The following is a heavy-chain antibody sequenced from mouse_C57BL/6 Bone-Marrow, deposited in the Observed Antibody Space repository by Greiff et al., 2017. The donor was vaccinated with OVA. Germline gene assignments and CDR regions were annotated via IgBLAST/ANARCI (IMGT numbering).Heavy chain of an antibody. Sequence: VQLQQSGPELVKPGASVKISCKASGYAFSSSWMNWVKQRPGKGLEWIGRIYPGDGDTNYNGKVKGKATLTADQPSSTAYMQLSSLTSEDSAVYFCARSVYDGYPFAYWGQGTLVTVSA. J-gene: IGHJ3*01. CDR1: GYAFSSSW. CDR2: IYPGDGDT. CDR3: ARSVYDGYPFAY. V-gene: IGHV1-82*01. D-gene: IGHD2-3*01.